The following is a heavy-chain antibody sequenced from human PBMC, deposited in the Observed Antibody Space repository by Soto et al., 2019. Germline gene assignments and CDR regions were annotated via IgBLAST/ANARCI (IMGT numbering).Heavy chain of an antibody. D-gene: IGHD2-21*02. J-gene: IGHJ2*01. CDR3: ARGPSYGYGVRVTVGFDL. V-gene: IGHV1-69*12. Sequence: QVQLVQSGAEVKKPGSSVKVSCKASGGTFSSYAISWVRQAPGQGLEWMGGIIPIFGTANYAQKFQGRVTITGDESPSTAYMALRSRRSEDTAVYYCARGPSYGYGVRVTVGFDLWGRGTLVTVSS. CDR1: GGTFSSYA. CDR2: IIPIFGTA.